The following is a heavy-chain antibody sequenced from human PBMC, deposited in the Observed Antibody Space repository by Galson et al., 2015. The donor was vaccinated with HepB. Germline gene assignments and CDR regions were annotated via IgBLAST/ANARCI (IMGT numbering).Heavy chain of an antibody. Sequence: SVKVSCKASGYTFTSYYMHWVRQAPGQGLEWMGIINPSSGSTSYAQKFQGRVTMTRDTSTSTVYMELSSLRSEDTAVYYCARWLHIAPFSSSSRGDYYYGMDVWGQGTTVTVSS. CDR1: GYTFTSYY. J-gene: IGHJ6*02. V-gene: IGHV1-46*01. D-gene: IGHD6-6*01. CDR2: INPSSGST. CDR3: ARWLHIAPFSSSSRGDYYYGMDV.